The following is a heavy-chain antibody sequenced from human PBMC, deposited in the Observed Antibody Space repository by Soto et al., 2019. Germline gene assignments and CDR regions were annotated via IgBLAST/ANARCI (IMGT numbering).Heavy chain of an antibody. J-gene: IGHJ4*02. Sequence: QVQLVESGGGVVQPGRSLRLSCAASGFTLSSYAMHWVRQAPGKGLEWVAVISCAGTSTYYADSVRGRFTISRDNSKDTVYLQLNSLRTEDTALYHCARDPGHDGNESYTFDSWGQGTLVTVSS. D-gene: IGHD3-16*01. V-gene: IGHV3-30-3*01. CDR2: ISCAGTST. CDR3: ARDPGHDGNESYTFDS. CDR1: GFTLSSYA.